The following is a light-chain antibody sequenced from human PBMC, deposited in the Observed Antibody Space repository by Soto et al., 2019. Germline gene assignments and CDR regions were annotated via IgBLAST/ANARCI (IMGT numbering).Light chain of an antibody. V-gene: IGKV1-39*01. J-gene: IGKJ1*01. CDR1: QSISNY. CDR3: QQCYSTPRT. CDR2: AAS. Sequence: DIQMTQSPYSLSASVGDRVTITCRASQSISNYLNWYQQKPGKAPKLLMFAASSLQSGVPSRFSGGGSGTDFTLTISSLQPEDFATYYCQQCYSTPRTFGQGTKVEIK.